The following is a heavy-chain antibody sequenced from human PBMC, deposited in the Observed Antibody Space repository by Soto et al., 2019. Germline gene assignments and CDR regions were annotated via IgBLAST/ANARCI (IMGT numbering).Heavy chain of an antibody. CDR1: GGSISSGGYS. J-gene: IGHJ4*02. CDR3: ARQGPGYNYGYD. Sequence: SETLSLTCAVSGGSISSGGYSWSWIRQPPGKGLEWIGYIYHSGSTYYNPSLKSRVTISRDNAENSLFLQMNSLTAEDTAIYYCARQGPGYNYGYDWGQGTLVTVSS. V-gene: IGHV4-30-2*01. D-gene: IGHD5-18*01. CDR2: IYHSGST.